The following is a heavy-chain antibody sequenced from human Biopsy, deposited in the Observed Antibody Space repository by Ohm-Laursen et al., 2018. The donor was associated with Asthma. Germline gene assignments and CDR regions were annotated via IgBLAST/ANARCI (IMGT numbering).Heavy chain of an antibody. CDR3: ARKAGSCISRTCYSLDF. CDR2: INSVFGTT. J-gene: IGHJ4*02. Sequence: EASVKVSCKSLGGTFNTYVIGWVRQAPGQGLEWMGGINSVFGTTTYPQKFQDRVTITADDSTSTVYMELSSLRSEDTAVYYCARKAGSCISRTCYSLDFWGQRTLVTVSS. CDR1: GGTFNTYV. V-gene: IGHV1-69*13. D-gene: IGHD2-2*01.